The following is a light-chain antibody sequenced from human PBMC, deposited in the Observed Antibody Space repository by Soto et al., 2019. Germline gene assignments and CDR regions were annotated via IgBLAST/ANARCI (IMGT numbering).Light chain of an antibody. CDR1: QSVNSN. CDR2: DAS. J-gene: IGKJ1*01. V-gene: IGKV3-11*01. CDR3: QQRSNLPWT. Sequence: EIVMTQSPATLSVSPGERATLSCRASQSVNSNLAWYQQKPGQAPRLLIYDASNRATGIPVRFSGSGSGTDYTLTVSSLEPEDFAVYYCQQRSNLPWTFGQGTKVDIK.